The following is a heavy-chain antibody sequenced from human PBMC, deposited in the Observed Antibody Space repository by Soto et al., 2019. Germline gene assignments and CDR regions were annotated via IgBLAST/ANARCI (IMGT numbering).Heavy chain of an antibody. Sequence: GGSLRLSCAASGFTFSSYAMSWVRQAPGRGLEWVSGISGSGGSTYYADSVKGRFTISRDNSKNTLYLQMNSLRAEDTAVYYCAKGCSGYQYYFDYWGQGTLVTVSS. CDR3: AKGCSGYQYYFDY. CDR1: GFTFSSYA. D-gene: IGHD3-22*01. V-gene: IGHV3-23*01. CDR2: ISGSGGST. J-gene: IGHJ4*02.